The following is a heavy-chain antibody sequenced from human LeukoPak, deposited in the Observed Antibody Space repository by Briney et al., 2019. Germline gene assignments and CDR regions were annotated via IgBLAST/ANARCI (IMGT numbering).Heavy chain of an antibody. CDR3: ARGNYYDSSGYNWFDP. D-gene: IGHD3-22*01. V-gene: IGHV1-8*01. J-gene: IGHJ5*02. CDR2: MNPNSGNT. Sequence: ASVKVSCKASGYTFTSYDINWVRQATGQGREWMGWMNPNSGNTGYAQKFQGRVTMTRNTSVSTAYMELSSLRSEDTAVYYCARGNYYDSSGYNWFDPWGQGTLVTVSS. CDR1: GYTFTSYD.